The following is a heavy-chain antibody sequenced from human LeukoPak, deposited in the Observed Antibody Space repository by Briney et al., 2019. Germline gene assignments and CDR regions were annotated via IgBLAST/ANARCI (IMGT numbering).Heavy chain of an antibody. CDR2: LYTSGST. J-gene: IGHJ3*02. D-gene: IGHD3-22*01. CDR3: ARDPRSRGYYYFAFDI. Sequence: SETLSLTCTVSGGSISSYYWSWIRQPAGKGLEWIGRLYTSGSTNYNPSLKSRVTMSVDTSKNQFSLKLSSVTAADTAVYYCARDPRSRGYYYFAFDIWGQGTMVTVSS. V-gene: IGHV4-4*07. CDR1: GGSISSYY.